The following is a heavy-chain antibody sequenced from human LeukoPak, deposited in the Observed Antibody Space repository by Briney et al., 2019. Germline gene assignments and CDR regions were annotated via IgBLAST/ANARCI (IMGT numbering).Heavy chain of an antibody. D-gene: IGHD2-8*01. CDR2: IIPIFGTT. J-gene: IGHJ5*02. V-gene: IGHV1-69*13. CDR1: GGTFKNYA. CDR3: SRSYLVFNWLDP. Sequence: SVKDSSKASGGTFKNYAVSWVRQAPGQGLEWVGGIIPIFGTTNYTQQFQGRVTITAEESTSTVYMELSSLRSDDTAVYYCSRSYLVFNWLDPWGQGTLVTVSS.